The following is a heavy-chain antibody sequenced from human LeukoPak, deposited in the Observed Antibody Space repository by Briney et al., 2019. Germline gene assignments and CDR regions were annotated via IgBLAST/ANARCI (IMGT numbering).Heavy chain of an antibody. J-gene: IGHJ5*02. CDR2: IWYDGSNK. V-gene: IGHV3-33*01. CDR3: ARAVVPALPPWFDP. D-gene: IGHD2-2*01. Sequence: TGRSLRLSCAASGFTFSSYGMHWVRQAPGKGLEWVAVIWYDGSNKYYAGSVKGRFTISRDNSKNTLYLQMNSLRAEDTAVYYCARAVVPALPPWFDPWGQGTLVTVSS. CDR1: GFTFSSYG.